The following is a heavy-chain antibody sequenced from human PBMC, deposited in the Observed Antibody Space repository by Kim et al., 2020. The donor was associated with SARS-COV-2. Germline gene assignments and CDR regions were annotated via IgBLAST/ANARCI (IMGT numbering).Heavy chain of an antibody. V-gene: IGHV4-4*08. J-gene: IGHJ5*02. D-gene: IGHD6-25*01. Sequence: TKSNSSLRSRVTIFIDRSKNQFSLRLSSVTAADTAMYYCTKDSRRGWFDPWGQGTLVTVSS. CDR3: TKDSRRGWFDP. CDR2: T.